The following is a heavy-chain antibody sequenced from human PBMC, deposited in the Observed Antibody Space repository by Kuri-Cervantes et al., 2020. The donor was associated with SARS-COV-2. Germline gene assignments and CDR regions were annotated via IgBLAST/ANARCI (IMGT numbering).Heavy chain of an antibody. J-gene: IGHJ4*02. Sequence: SETLSLTCTVSGGSISSYYWSWIRQPPGKGLEWIGYIYYSGSTNYNPSLKSRVTISVDTSKDQFSLKLSSVTAADTAVYYCARVGGGERQLLYPFDYWGQGTLVTVSS. CDR1: GGSISSYY. V-gene: IGHV4-59*01. CDR3: ARVGGGERQLLYPFDY. D-gene: IGHD6-13*01. CDR2: IYYSGST.